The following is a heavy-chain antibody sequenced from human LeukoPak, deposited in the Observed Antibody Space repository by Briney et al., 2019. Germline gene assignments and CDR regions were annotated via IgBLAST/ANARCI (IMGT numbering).Heavy chain of an antibody. J-gene: IGHJ3*02. Sequence: GGSLRLSCAASGFTVSSNYMSWVRQARGKGLEWVSVIYSGGSTYYADSVKGRFTISRDNSKNTLYLQMNSLRAEDTAVYYCASISIVATINFAFDIWGQGTMVTVSS. D-gene: IGHD5-12*01. CDR1: GFTVSSNY. V-gene: IGHV3-53*01. CDR3: ASISIVATINFAFDI. CDR2: IYSGGST.